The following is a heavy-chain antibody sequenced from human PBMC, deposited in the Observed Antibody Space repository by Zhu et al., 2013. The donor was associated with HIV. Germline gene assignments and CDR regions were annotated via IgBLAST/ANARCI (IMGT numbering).Heavy chain of an antibody. J-gene: IGHJ4*02. CDR1: GDSIRGPYY. V-gene: IGHV4-38-2*01. CDR2: FHHLADT. D-gene: IGHD1-26*01. Sequence: QVQLQQWGAGLLKPSETLSLTCDVSGDSIRGPYYWDWIRQPPGKGLEWVGSFHHLADTYFNPSLRSRVAISADTSRNQLSLKLTSVTAADTAVYYCARQGGTGCFGTHCYYWWGPGTLVTVSS. CDR3: ARQGGTGCFGTHCYYW.